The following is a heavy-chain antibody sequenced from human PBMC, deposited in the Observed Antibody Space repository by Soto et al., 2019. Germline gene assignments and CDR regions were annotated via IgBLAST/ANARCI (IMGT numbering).Heavy chain of an antibody. J-gene: IGHJ6*02. CDR3: ARGVGFGYYYYHMDL. CDR2: IYYSGSA. D-gene: IGHD3-10*01. V-gene: IGHV4-61*01. CDR1: GDSVTSVSDY. Sequence: SETLSLTCTVSGDSVTSVSDYWSWIRQPPGKGLEWIGYIYYSGSADYNPSLGSRVTISIDTSKNQFSLKPTSVTAADTAVYYCARGVGFGYYYYHMDLWGQGTTVTVSS.